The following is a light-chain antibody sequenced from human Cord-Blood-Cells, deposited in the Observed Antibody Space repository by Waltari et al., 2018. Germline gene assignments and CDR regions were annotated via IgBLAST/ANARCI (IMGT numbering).Light chain of an antibody. CDR2: EVS. V-gene: IGLV2-23*02. CDR3: CSYAGSSIYYV. Sequence: QSALTQTASVSGSPGQSITISCTGTSSDVGSYNLVSWYQQHPGKAPKLMIYEVSKRPSGFSNRFSGSKSGNTASLTISGLQAEDEADYYCCSYAGSSIYYVFGTGTKVTVL. J-gene: IGLJ1*01. CDR1: SSDVGSYNL.